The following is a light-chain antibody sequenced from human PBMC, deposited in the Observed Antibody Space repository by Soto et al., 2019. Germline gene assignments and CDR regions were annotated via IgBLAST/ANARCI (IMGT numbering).Light chain of an antibody. CDR2: EVA. CDR3: CSRL. CDR1: STDPATYDL. Sequence: QSALTQPASVSGSPGQSITISCTGTSTDPATYDLVSWYQQHPGKAPQLIIYEVATRPSGVSARFSGSQSGDTASLTISGLQAADEAYYYCCSRLFGGGTKVTVL. J-gene: IGLJ2*01. V-gene: IGLV2-23*02.